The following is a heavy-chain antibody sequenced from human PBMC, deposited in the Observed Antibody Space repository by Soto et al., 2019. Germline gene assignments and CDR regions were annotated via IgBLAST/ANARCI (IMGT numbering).Heavy chain of an antibody. J-gene: IGHJ3*01. CDR3: VRETKNAFDV. V-gene: IGHV3-23*01. CDR2: ISGNGGFT. CDR1: GFSFSYSA. Sequence: EVQVLESGGGLVQPGGSLRLSCAASGFSFSYSAMSWVRQAPGKGLECVSGISGNGGFTYYADSVKGRFIISRDNSKDTVDLQMNSLRADDTAVYYCVRETKNAFDVWGQGTVVTVSS.